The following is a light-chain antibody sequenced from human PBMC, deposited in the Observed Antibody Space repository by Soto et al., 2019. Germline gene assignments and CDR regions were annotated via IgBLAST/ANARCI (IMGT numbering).Light chain of an antibody. CDR2: GAS. CDR1: QSVTSGY. J-gene: IGKJ2*01. CDR3: QQYATSPPMYN. Sequence: EIVLTQSPGTLSLSPGERATLSCRASQSVTSGYLGWYQQKPGQAPRLLIYGASSRATGISDRFSGSESGTDFTLTISRLEPEDCAVYDCQQYATSPPMYNFGHGTQVEIK. V-gene: IGKV3-20*01.